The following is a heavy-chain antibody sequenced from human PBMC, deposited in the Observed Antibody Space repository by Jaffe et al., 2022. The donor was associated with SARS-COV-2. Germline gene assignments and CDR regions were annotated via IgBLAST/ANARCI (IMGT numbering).Heavy chain of an antibody. Sequence: QVQLVQSGAEVKKPGSSVKVSCKASGGTFSSYAISWVRQAPGQGLEWMGGIIPIFGTANYAQKFQGRVTITADESTSTAYMELSSLRSEDTAVYYCARAHAPYSGYDWGAAFLQRTRTEYYYYMDVWGKGTTVTVSS. CDR1: GGTFSSYA. D-gene: IGHD5-12*01. V-gene: IGHV1-69*01. CDR3: ARAHAPYSGYDWGAAFLQRTRTEYYYYMDV. J-gene: IGHJ6*03. CDR2: IIPIFGTA.